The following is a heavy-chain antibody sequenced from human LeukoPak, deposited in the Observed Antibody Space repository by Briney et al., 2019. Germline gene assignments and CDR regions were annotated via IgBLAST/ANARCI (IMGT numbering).Heavy chain of an antibody. D-gene: IGHD5-18*01. Sequence: SETLSLTCAVYGGSFSGYYWSWIRQPPGKGLEWIGEINHSGSTNYNPSLKSRVTISVDTSKNQFSLKLSSVTAADTAVYYCARAPGYSYGYWFDPWGQGTLVTVSS. CDR3: ARAPGYSYGYWFDP. CDR2: INHSGST. CDR1: GGSFSGYY. J-gene: IGHJ5*02. V-gene: IGHV4-34*01.